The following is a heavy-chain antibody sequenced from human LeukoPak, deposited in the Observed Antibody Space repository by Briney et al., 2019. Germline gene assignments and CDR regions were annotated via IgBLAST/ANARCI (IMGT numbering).Heavy chain of an antibody. D-gene: IGHD3-3*01. CDR3: ARENRPAGDFWGGYSRGEYSYKGREV. V-gene: IGHV4-31*03. CDR2: IHYSGNT. Sequence: SQTLSLTCTVSGGSISSGGYYWSWIRQHPGKGLEWVGYIHYSGNTYYNPSLKSRVTISVDTSKNQFSLKLSSVTAADTAVYYCARENRPAGDFWGGYSRGEYSYKGREVWAKGPTVTVS. CDR1: GGSISSGGYY. J-gene: IGHJ6*04.